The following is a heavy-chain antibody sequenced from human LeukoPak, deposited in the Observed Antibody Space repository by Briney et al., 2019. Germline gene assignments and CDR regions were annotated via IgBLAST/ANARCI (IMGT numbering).Heavy chain of an antibody. D-gene: IGHD6-13*01. J-gene: IGHJ4*02. CDR2: ISYDGTNR. CDR3: ARPRIALAATSYFDY. V-gene: IGHV3-33*05. CDR1: GFIFSTHG. Sequence: PGRSLRLSCAASGFIFSTHGMHWVRQAPGEGLEWVTFISYDGTNRYYADSVKGRFTISRDNSKNTLSLQMNSLREEDTAIYYCARPRIALAATSYFDYWGQGTLVTVSS.